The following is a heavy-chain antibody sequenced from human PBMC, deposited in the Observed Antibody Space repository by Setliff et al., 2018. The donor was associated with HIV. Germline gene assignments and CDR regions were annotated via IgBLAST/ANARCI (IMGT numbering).Heavy chain of an antibody. J-gene: IGHJ6*02. CDR2: ISAYNGNT. D-gene: IGHD3-10*01. V-gene: IGHV1-18*01. Sequence: ASVKVSCKASGYTFTSYGISWVRQAPGQGLEWMGWISAYNGNTNYAQKLQGRVTMTTDTSTSTAYMELRSLRSDDTAVYYCARNYYGSGSYYSQGMDVWGQGTTVTVSS. CDR3: ARNYYGSGSYYSQGMDV. CDR1: GYTFTSYG.